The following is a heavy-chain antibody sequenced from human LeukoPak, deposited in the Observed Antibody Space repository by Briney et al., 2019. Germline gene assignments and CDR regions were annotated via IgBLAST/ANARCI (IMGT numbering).Heavy chain of an antibody. Sequence: ASVKVSCKASGYTFTSYYMHWVRQAPGQGLEWMGIINPSGGSTSYAQKFQGRVTMTRDTSTSTVYMELSSLRSEDTAVYYCARVSDYYDSSGYLEDAFDIWGQGTMVTVSS. CDR3: ARVSDYYDSSGYLEDAFDI. J-gene: IGHJ3*02. CDR2: INPSGGST. CDR1: GYTFTSYY. V-gene: IGHV1-46*01. D-gene: IGHD3-22*01.